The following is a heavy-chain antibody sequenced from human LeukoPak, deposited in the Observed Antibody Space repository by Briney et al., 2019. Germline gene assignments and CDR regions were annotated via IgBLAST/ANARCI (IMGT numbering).Heavy chain of an antibody. Sequence: SETLSLTCTVSGGSVSSGSYYWSWIRQPPGKGLEWIGYIYYGGSTNYNPSLKSRVTISVDTSKNQFSLKLSSVTAADTAVYYCAREYGPAAMFDYWGQGTLVTVSS. J-gene: IGHJ4*02. CDR1: GGSVSSGSYY. D-gene: IGHD2-2*01. CDR2: IYYGGST. CDR3: AREYGPAAMFDY. V-gene: IGHV4-61*01.